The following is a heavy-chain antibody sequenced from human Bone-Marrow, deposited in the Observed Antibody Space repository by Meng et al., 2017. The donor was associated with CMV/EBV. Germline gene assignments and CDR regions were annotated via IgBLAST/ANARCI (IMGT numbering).Heavy chain of an antibody. CDR1: GFTFDDYA. V-gene: IGHV3-9*01. CDR2: ISWNSGSI. D-gene: IGHD2-2*01. CDR3: AKDTAALAYGAFDI. J-gene: IGHJ3*02. Sequence: SLKISCAASGFTFDDYAMHWVRQAPGKGLEWVSGISWNSGSIGYADSVKGRFTISRDNAKNSLYLQMNRLRAEDTALYYCAKDTAALAYGAFDIWGQGTMVTVSS.